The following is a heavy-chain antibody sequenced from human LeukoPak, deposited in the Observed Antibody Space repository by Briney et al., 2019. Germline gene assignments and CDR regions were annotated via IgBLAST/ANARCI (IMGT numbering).Heavy chain of an antibody. CDR2: ISASGDDT. CDR3: AKDVWWSVS. V-gene: IGHV3-23*01. D-gene: IGHD2-8*02. Sequence: GRSPRLSCAASGFTFSNHAMTWVRQAPGKGLEWVAAISASGDDTFYADSVKGRFTISRDNSKNILYLQMNSLRAEDTAMYFCAKDVWWSVSWGQGTPVTVSS. J-gene: IGHJ5*02. CDR1: GFTFSNHA.